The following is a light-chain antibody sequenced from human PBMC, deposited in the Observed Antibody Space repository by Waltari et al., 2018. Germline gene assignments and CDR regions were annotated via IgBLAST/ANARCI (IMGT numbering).Light chain of an antibody. CDR1: QSVTNNF. Sequence: EIVLTQSPGTLSLSPGESVTLSCKASQSVTNNFLAWYQQKPGQAPSRLIFGASRRATGIPDRFSGSGSGTDFILTISRLEPEDFAVYYCQHYEESRWTFGQGTKVEIK. J-gene: IGKJ1*01. CDR3: QHYEESRWT. CDR2: GAS. V-gene: IGKV3-20*01.